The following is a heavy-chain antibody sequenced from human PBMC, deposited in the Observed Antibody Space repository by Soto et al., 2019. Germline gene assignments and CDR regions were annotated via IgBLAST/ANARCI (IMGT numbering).Heavy chain of an antibody. CDR1: GFTFSSYG. V-gene: IGHV3-30*03. CDR3: ARAAIIAATIDAFDI. J-gene: IGHJ3*02. CDR2: VYYTGSTN. D-gene: IGHD6-13*01. Sequence: QVQLVESGGGVVQPGRSLRLSCAASGFTFSSYGMHWVRQAPGKGLEWIGCVYYTGSTNYYNPSLKSRVTVSVDTSKNQFSLDLRSVTTADTAVYYCARAAIIAATIDAFDIWGQGTLVPIS.